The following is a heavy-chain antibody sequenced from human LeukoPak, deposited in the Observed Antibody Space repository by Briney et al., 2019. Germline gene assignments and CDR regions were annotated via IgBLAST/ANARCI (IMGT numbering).Heavy chain of an antibody. J-gene: IGHJ4*02. Sequence: PSETLSLTCTVAGGSINSYYCSWNRQPPGKGLGWIGYNYYSGITNYNTSLKSRVTISVDTSKNQFSPKLSAVTAADPAVFYYARAVYSSSALDYWGQGTLVTVSS. V-gene: IGHV4-59*01. CDR2: NYYSGIT. CDR1: GGSINSYY. D-gene: IGHD6-13*01. CDR3: ARAVYSSSALDY.